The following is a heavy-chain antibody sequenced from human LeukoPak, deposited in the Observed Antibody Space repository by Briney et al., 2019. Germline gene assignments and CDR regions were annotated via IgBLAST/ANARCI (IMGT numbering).Heavy chain of an antibody. Sequence: GGSLRLSCAASGFTFSSYSMIWVRQAPGKGLEWVSSISSSSSYIYYADSVKGRFTISRDNAKNSLYLQMNSLRAEDTAVYYCARDYYDSSGYYLSNYWGQGTLVTVSS. CDR1: GFTFSSYS. V-gene: IGHV3-21*01. CDR3: ARDYYDSSGYYLSNY. J-gene: IGHJ4*02. CDR2: ISSSSSYI. D-gene: IGHD3-22*01.